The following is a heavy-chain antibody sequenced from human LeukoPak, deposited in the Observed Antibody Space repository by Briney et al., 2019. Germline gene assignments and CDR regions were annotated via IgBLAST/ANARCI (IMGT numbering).Heavy chain of an antibody. J-gene: IGHJ4*02. CDR1: GFTFNTYG. V-gene: IGHV3-30*02. Sequence: RSGGSLRLSCSASGFTFNTYGMHWVRQAPGKGLEWVAFIRYDGSDKYYADSVKGRFTISRDSSKNTLYLQMNSLRAEDTAVYYCARQTTFPYYFYYWGQGTLVTVSS. D-gene: IGHD4-17*01. CDR3: ARQTTFPYYFYY. CDR2: IRYDGSDK.